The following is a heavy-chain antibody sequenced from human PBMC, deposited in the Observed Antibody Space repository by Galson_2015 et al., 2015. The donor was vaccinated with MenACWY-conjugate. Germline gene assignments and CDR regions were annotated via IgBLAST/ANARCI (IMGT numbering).Heavy chain of an antibody. Sequence: SLRLSCAAPGFTFTSYWVYWVRQAPGKGLEWVARTNSDDTNTPYADFAEGRFTISRDNAKNTLYLQMNSLRAEDTAIYYCARGEGYYYYYYMDVWGKGATVTVSS. V-gene: IGHV3-74*01. CDR2: TNSDDTNT. CDR3: ARGEGYYYYYYMDV. CDR1: GFTFTSYW. J-gene: IGHJ6*03.